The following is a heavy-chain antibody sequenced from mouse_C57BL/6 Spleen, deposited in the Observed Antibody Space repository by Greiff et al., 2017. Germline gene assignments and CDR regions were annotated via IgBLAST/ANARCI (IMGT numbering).Heavy chain of an antibody. D-gene: IGHD2-5*01. J-gene: IGHJ2*01. V-gene: IGHV1-54*01. CDR2: INPGSGGT. CDR3: ARTDFYSNVFDY. Sequence: VQLKQSGAELVRPGTSVKVSCKASGYAFTNYMIEWVKQRPGQGLEWIGVINPGSGGTNYNEKFKGKATLTADKSSSTAYMQLSSLTSEDSAVYFCARTDFYSNVFDYWGQGTTLTVSS. CDR1: GYAFTNYM.